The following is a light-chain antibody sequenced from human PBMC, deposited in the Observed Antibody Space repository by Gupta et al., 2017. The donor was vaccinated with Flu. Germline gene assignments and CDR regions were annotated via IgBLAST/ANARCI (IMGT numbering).Light chain of an antibody. CDR3: YSTDNRGNNYRV. V-gene: IGLV3-10*01. J-gene: IGLJ2*01. Sequence: YWYQQKSGQAPVLVIFEDHKRPSDIPERFSGSRSGTMATLIINGSQVADEADYYFYSTDNRGNNYRVFGGGTKLTVL. CDR2: EDH.